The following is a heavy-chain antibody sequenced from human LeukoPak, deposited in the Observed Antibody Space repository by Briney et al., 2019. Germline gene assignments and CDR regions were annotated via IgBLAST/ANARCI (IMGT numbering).Heavy chain of an antibody. V-gene: IGHV3-11*01. D-gene: IGHD1-1*01. J-gene: IGHJ3*02. CDR3: ARDGVRPNDAFDI. Sequence: GGSLRLSCAASGFTFSDYYMSWIRQAPGKGLEWVSYISSSGSTIYYADSVKGRFTISRDNAMNSLYLQMNSLRAEDTAVYYCARDGVRPNDAFDIWGQGTMVTVSS. CDR2: ISSSGSTI. CDR1: GFTFSDYY.